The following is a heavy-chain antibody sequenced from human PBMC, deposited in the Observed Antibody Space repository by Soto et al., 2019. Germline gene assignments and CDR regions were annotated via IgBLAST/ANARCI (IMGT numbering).Heavy chain of an antibody. Sequence: PSETLSLTCTVSGGSISSYYWSWIRQPPGKGLEWIGYIYYSGSTNYNPSLKSRVTISVDTSKNQFSLKLSSVTAADTAVYYCARPYSTAWYDAFDIWGRGTMVTVS. V-gene: IGHV4-59*01. J-gene: IGHJ3*02. D-gene: IGHD6-19*01. CDR2: IYYSGST. CDR1: GGSISSYY. CDR3: ARPYSTAWYDAFDI.